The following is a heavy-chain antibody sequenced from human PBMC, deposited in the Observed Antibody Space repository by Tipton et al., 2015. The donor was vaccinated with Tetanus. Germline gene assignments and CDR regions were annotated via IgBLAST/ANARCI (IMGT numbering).Heavy chain of an antibody. CDR1: GFTFDTYT. CDR3: ARDPTAVTAMPYNFDY. J-gene: IGHJ4*02. V-gene: IGHV3-21*01. D-gene: IGHD2-21*02. CDR2: ISSSSNYI. Sequence: SLRLSCAASGFTFDTYTLSWVRQTPGKGLEWVSSISSSSNYIYYTDSVKGRFTISRDNAKNSLYLQMDSLTAEDTAVYFCARDPTAVTAMPYNFDYWGRGTLVTVSS.